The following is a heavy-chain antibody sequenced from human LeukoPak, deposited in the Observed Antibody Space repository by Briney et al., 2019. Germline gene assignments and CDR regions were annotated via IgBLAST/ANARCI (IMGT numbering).Heavy chain of an antibody. D-gene: IGHD3-3*01. V-gene: IGHV4-61*02. CDR2: IYTSGST. CDR3: ARGDLGGTGHY. CDR1: GGSISSGSYY. Sequence: SQTLSLTCTVSGGSISSGSYYWSWIRQPAGKGLEWIGRIYTSGSTNYNPSLKSRVTISVDTSKNQFSLKLSSVTAADTAVYYCARGDLGGTGHYWGQGTLVTVSS. J-gene: IGHJ4*02.